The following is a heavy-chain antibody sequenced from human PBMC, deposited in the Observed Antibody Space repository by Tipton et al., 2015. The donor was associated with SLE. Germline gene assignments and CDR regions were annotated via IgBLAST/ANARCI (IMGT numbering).Heavy chain of an antibody. V-gene: IGHV5-51*03. J-gene: IGHJ4*02. CDR3: ARGGRSSGLGNYFDY. CDR1: GYSFTSYW. CDR2: IYPGDSDT. D-gene: IGHD1-1*01. Sequence: QLVQSGAEVKQPGESLKISCKGCGYSFTSYWIGWVRQMPGKGLEWMGIIYPGDSDTRYSPSFQGLVTLSADKSITTAYLQWSSLKASDTAMYYCARGGRSSGLGNYFDYWGKGTVVTVSS.